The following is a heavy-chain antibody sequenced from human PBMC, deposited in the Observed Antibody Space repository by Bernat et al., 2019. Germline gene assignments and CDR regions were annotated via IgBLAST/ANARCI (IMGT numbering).Heavy chain of an antibody. CDR1: GFTFSSYE. J-gene: IGHJ5*02. Sequence: EVQLVESGGGLVQPGGSLRLSCAASGFTFSSYEMNWVRQAPGKGLEWVSYISSSGSTIYYADSVKGRFTISRDNAKNSLYLQMNSLRAEDTAVYYCARGYNYDFWSGWGWFDPWGQGTLVTVSS. CDR2: ISSSGSTI. CDR3: ARGYNYDFWSGWGWFDP. D-gene: IGHD3-3*01. V-gene: IGHV3-48*03.